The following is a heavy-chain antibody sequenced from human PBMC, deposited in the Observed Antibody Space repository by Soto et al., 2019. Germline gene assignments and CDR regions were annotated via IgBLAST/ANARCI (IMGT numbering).Heavy chain of an antibody. CDR2: ITSSNSYI. D-gene: IGHD3-10*01. J-gene: IGHJ5*02. V-gene: IGHV3-21*04. CDR1: GFIFSSYS. Sequence: PGGALRLSCAASGFIFSSYSMSWVRQAPGKGLEWVSLITSSNSYIYYGDSVKGRFTISRDKSENTVVLQMNSVRAEDTAVYYCARLGPYASWTYSFRHNRFAPWSQGTHVTVSA. CDR3: ARLGPYASWTYSFRHNRFAP.